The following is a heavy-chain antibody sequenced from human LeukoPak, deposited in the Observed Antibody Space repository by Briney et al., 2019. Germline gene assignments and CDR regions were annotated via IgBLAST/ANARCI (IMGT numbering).Heavy chain of an antibody. Sequence: SVKVSCKASGGTFSSYAISWVRQAPGQGLEWMGGIIPIFGTANYAQKFQGRVTITTDESTSTAYMELGSLRSEDTAVYYCARAPNHGYSYGLSGYWGQGTLVTVSS. CDR2: IIPIFGTA. J-gene: IGHJ4*02. CDR3: ARAPNHGYSYGLSGY. D-gene: IGHD5-18*01. CDR1: GGTFSSYA. V-gene: IGHV1-69*05.